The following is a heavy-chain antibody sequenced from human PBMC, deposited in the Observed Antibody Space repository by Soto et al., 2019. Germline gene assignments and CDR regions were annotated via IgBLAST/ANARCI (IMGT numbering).Heavy chain of an antibody. J-gene: IGHJ4*02. CDR1: GFTFSSYG. Sequence: PGGSLRLSCAASGFTFSSYGMHWVRQAPGKGLEWVAVIWYDGSNKYYADSVKGRFTISRDNSKNTLYLQMNSLRAEDTAVYYCARDRKVGVGYSNWPTDLDYWGQGTLVTVSS. CDR2: IWYDGSNK. D-gene: IGHD4-4*01. V-gene: IGHV3-33*01. CDR3: ARDRKVGVGYSNWPTDLDY.